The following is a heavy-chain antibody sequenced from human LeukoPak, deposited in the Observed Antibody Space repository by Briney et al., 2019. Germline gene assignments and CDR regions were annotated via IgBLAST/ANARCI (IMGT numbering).Heavy chain of an antibody. J-gene: IGHJ4*02. V-gene: IGHV4-4*07. CDR1: SGSINSHF. CDR3: ARNSGPAGFDR. D-gene: IGHD6-19*01. CDR2: MYTNRNI. Sequence: SETLSLTCTVPSGSINSHFWSWIRQPAGKGLEWIGRMYTNRNIDYNPSLKSRVSMSLDTSKNQFSLKLSSVTAADTAIYYCARNSGPAGFDRWGQGTLVTVSS.